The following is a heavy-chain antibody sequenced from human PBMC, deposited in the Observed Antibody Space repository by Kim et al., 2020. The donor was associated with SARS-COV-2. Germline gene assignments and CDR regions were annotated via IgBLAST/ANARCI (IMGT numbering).Heavy chain of an antibody. CDR2: ISGRGTST. CDR3: AKSHLTAGTTGFDP. Sequence: GGSLRLSCAASGFTFSNYVMNWVRQAPGKGLEWVSLISGRGTSTHYADSVKGGLTVSRDNSKNTVYLQMNSLRGDHTAIYYCAKSHLTAGTTGFDPLGQG. CDR1: GFTFSNYV. D-gene: IGHD4-17*01. J-gene: IGHJ5*02. V-gene: IGHV3-23*01.